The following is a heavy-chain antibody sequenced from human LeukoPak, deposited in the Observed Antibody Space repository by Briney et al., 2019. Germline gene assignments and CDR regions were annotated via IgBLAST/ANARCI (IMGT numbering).Heavy chain of an antibody. V-gene: IGHV1-69*04. D-gene: IGHD3-10*01. J-gene: IGHJ4*02. CDR2: IIPLIGVT. CDR3: ARDSVDGSGTYYNDSPDY. Sequence: SLKVSCKASGGTFTSYAFSWVRRAPGQGLEWMGRIIPLIGVTDSAQKFRDRVTITADKSTSTAYMELTSLRSEDTAVYYCARDSVDGSGTYYNDSPDYWGQGTLVTVSS. CDR1: GGTFTSYA.